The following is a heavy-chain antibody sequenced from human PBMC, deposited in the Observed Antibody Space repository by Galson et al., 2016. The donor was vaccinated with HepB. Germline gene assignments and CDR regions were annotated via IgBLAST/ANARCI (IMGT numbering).Heavy chain of an antibody. Sequence: SVKVSCKASGYNFNNYVMNWVRQAPGQGPEWMGWISGINGNTRYVEKFKGRVTMTRDTSTSTAHLELRSLRSDDTAVYYCAREWKENFDYWGQGTLVIISS. CDR1: GYNFNNYV. CDR2: ISGINGNT. V-gene: IGHV1-18*01. D-gene: IGHD1-1*01. J-gene: IGHJ4*02. CDR3: AREWKENFDY.